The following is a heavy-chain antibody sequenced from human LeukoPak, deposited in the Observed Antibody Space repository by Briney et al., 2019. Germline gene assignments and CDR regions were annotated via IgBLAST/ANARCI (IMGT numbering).Heavy chain of an antibody. D-gene: IGHD1-26*01. CDR1: GYTFTSYY. Sequence: GASVKVSCKASGYTFTSYYMHWVRQAPGQGLEWMGRINPTSGGTTYAQKFQDRVTMTRDMSITTAYMELNRLRSDDTAVYYCARGQGERELNWGQGTLVTVSS. CDR3: ARGQGERELN. J-gene: IGHJ4*02. CDR2: INPTSGGT. V-gene: IGHV1-2*06.